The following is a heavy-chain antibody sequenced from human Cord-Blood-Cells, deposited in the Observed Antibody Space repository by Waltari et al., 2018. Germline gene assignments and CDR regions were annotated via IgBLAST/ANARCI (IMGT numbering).Heavy chain of an antibody. CDR3: ARGRSSYYFDY. J-gene: IGHJ4*02. CDR2: ISSSSSYI. D-gene: IGHD6-13*01. V-gene: IGHV3-21*01. Sequence: VQLVESGGGLVRPGGSLRHSCAAPGFTFSSASMNWVRQAPGKGLEWVSSISSSSSYIYYADSVKGRFTISRDNAKNSLYLQMNSLRAEDTAVYYCARGRSSYYFDYWGQGTLVTVSS. CDR1: GFTFSSAS.